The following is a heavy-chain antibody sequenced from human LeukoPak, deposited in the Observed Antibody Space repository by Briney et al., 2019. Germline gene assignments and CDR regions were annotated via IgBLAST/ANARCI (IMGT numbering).Heavy chain of an antibody. CDR2: IYTSGST. J-gene: IGHJ4*02. V-gene: IGHV4-4*07. CDR3: ARAPHYYDSSAYFDY. D-gene: IGHD3-22*01. CDR1: GGSISSYY. Sequence: PSETLFLTCTVSGGSISSYYWSWIRQPAGKGLEWIGRIYTSGSTNYNPSLKSRVTMSVDTSKNQFSLKLSSVTAADTAVYYCARAPHYYDSSAYFDYWGQGTLVTVSP.